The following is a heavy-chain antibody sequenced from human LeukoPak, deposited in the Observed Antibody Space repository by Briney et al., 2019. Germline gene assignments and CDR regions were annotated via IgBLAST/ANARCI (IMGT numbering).Heavy chain of an antibody. J-gene: IGHJ4*02. CDR1: GYTFTSYG. CDR2: IGAYNGNT. CDR3: ARLTAGVVVAAHHVVEAKLYHYFDY. V-gene: IGHV1-18*01. D-gene: IGHD2-15*01. Sequence: EASVKVSCKASGYTFTSYGISWVRQAPGQGLEWMGWIGAYNGNTNYAQKLQGRVTMTTDTSTSTAYMELRSLRSDDTAVYYCARLTAGVVVAAHHVVEAKLYHYFDYWGQGTLVTVSS.